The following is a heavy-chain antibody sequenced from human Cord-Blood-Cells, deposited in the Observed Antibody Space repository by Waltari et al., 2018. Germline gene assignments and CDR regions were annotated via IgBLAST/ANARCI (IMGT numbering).Heavy chain of an antibody. V-gene: IGHV4-39*01. CDR2: IYYSGST. CDR3: ARHRDLAWYFDY. D-gene: IGHD3-10*01. Sequence: QLQLQESGPGLVKPSETLSLTCTVPGGSISSSSYYWGWIRQPPGKGLEWIGSIYYSGSTYYNPSLKSRVTISVDTSKNQFSLKLSSVTAADTAVYYGARHRDLAWYFDYWGQGTLVTVSS. J-gene: IGHJ4*02. CDR1: GGSISSSSYY.